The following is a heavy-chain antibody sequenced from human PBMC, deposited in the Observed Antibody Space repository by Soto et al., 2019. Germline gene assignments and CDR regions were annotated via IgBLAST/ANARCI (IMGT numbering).Heavy chain of an antibody. CDR2: IYYSGST. CDR1: GGSINSSSYF. D-gene: IGHD6-19*01. CDR3: EPHYPSASRNCFDT. V-gene: IGHV4-39*01. Sequence: SETLSLTCSVSGGSINSSSYFWGWVRQPPGKGLEWIGSIYYSGSTYYNPSLRSRVTISVDTSKNQFSLKLSSVTAADTAVFYREPHYPSASRNCFDTWGQGTLVTVSS. J-gene: IGHJ5*02.